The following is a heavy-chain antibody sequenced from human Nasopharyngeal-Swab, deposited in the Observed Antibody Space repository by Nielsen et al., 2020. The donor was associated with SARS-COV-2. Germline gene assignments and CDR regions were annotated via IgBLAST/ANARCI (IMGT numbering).Heavy chain of an antibody. CDR3: ARGRGGSDWYLDL. CDR2: TSSGLAT. D-gene: IGHD3-16*01. Sequence: GALRLSCAASGFIVKDNNIHWVRQAPGKGLQWVSFTSSGLATDYSDSVKGRFTISRHNSENTLYLQMNSLRPEDTAIYYCARGRGGSDWYLDLWGRGTLVTVSS. J-gene: IGHJ2*01. CDR1: GFIVKDNN. V-gene: IGHV3-53*04.